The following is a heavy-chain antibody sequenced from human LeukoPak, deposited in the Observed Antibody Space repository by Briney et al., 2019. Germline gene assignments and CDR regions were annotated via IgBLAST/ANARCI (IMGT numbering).Heavy chain of an antibody. D-gene: IGHD3-22*01. CDR1: GFTFSSYW. V-gene: IGHV3-7*01. CDR2: IKQDGSEK. Sequence: GGSLRLSCAASGFTFSSYWMSWVRQAPGKGLEWVANIKQDGSEKYYVDSVKGRFTISRDNAKNSLYPQMNSLRAEDTAVYYCARAGLIVVVTPIDYWGQGTLVTVSS. J-gene: IGHJ4*02. CDR3: ARAGLIVVVTPIDY.